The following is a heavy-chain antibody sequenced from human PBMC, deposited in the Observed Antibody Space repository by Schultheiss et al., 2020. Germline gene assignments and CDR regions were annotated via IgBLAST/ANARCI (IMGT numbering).Heavy chain of an antibody. J-gene: IGHJ4*02. D-gene: IGHD6-19*01. CDR2: INPNSGGT. V-gene: IGHV1-2*02. CDR3: ARSLYSSGNTGGY. CDR1: GYTFTGYY. Sequence: ASVKVSCKAFGYTFTGYYMHWVRQAPGQGLEWMGWINPNSGGTNYAQKFQGRVTMTRNTSISTAYMELSSLRSEDTAVYYCARSLYSSGNTGGYWGQGTLVNVSS.